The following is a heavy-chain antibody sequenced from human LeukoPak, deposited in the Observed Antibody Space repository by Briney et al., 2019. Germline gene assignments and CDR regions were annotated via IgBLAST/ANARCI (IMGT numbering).Heavy chain of an antibody. V-gene: IGHV4-39*02. CDR3: ARSSAGVPFDY. Sequence: SPSETLSLTCTVSGGSISTGSYYWCWVRQPPGKGLEYIGSISYSGTTYYNPSPKSRVTISVDTSKNHFSLNLSSVSAADTAVYYCARSSAGVPFDYWGQGTLVTVSS. CDR1: GGSISTGSYY. CDR2: ISYSGTT. J-gene: IGHJ4*02. D-gene: IGHD6-13*01.